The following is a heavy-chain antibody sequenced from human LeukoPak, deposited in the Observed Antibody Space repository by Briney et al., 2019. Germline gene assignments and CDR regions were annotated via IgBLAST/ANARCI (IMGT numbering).Heavy chain of an antibody. V-gene: IGHV1-2*02. J-gene: IGHJ4*02. D-gene: IGHD1-26*01. CDR1: GYTFSSNG. CDR3: ARGPLELVGAIGWPPKFHRYYFDY. Sequence: ASVKVSCKASGYTFSSNGISWLRQAPGQGLEWMGWINPNSGGTNYAQKFQGRVTTTRDTSISTAYMELSRLRSDDTAVYYCARGPLELVGAIGWPPKFHRYYFDYWGQGTLVTVSS. CDR2: INPNSGGT.